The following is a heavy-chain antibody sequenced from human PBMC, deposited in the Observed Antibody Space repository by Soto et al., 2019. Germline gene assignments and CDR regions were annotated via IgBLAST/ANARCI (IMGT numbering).Heavy chain of an antibody. D-gene: IGHD6-19*01. V-gene: IGHV3-21*01. J-gene: IGHJ4*02. CDR3: ASHVFRIEVAGNRSDY. CDR1: GVTISSYS. CDR2: ISISSSYI. Sequence: GGTLTLSCTASGVTISSYSMYWVWNGQGPGLERVSSISISSSYIYYADSVKRRFTITRDIATSSLYLQMNSLSAEDTAVYVYASHVFRIEVAGNRSDYWGQGTLVTVSS.